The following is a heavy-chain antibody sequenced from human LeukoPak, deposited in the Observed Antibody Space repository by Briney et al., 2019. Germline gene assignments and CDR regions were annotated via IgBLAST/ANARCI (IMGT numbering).Heavy chain of an antibody. J-gene: IGHJ6*02. Sequence: HPGRSLRLPCAASGFTFSSYGMHWVRQAPGKGLEWVAVISYDGSNKYYADSVKGRFSISRDNSKNTLYLQMNSLRAEDTAVYYCALLWFGDGYYYYGMDVWGQGTTVTVSS. CDR3: ALLWFGDGYYYYGMDV. CDR1: GFTFSSYG. D-gene: IGHD3-10*01. V-gene: IGHV3-30*03. CDR2: ISYDGSNK.